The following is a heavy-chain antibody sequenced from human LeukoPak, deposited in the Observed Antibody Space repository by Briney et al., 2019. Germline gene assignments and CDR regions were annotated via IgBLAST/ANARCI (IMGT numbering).Heavy chain of an antibody. CDR1: GGTSNRYA. J-gene: IGHJ3*01. Sequence: GASVKVSCKASGGTSNRYAISWVRQAPGQGLEWMGGIIPMFDTANYAQRFQGKLRITADKSTSRGYMELSSLTSEDTALYYCARADNWEGAKGDWGQGTMVTVSS. V-gene: IGHV1-69*06. D-gene: IGHD3-16*01. CDR3: ARADNWEGAKGD. CDR2: IIPMFDTA.